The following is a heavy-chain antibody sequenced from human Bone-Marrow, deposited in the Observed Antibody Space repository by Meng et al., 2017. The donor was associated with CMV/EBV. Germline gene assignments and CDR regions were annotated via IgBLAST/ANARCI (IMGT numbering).Heavy chain of an antibody. CDR3: AKMMGRGYSSRPG. CDR2: ISGSGGST. CDR1: EFSFSNFA. D-gene: IGHD6-13*01. J-gene: IGHJ4*02. V-gene: IGHV3-23*01. Sequence: GESLKISCAASEFSFSNFAMSWVRQAPGRGLAWVSAISGSGGSTYYADSVKGRFTISRDNSKNTLYLQMNSLRAEDTAVYYCAKMMGRGYSSRPGWGQGTLVTVSS.